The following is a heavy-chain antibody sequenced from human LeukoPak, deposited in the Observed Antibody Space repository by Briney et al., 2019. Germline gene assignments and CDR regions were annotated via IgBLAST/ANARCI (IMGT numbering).Heavy chain of an antibody. CDR3: ARDILGGYSYGDEYFQH. J-gene: IGHJ1*01. V-gene: IGHV1-2*02. CDR2: INPNSGGT. Sequence: ASVKVSCKASGNTFTGYYMHWVRQARGQGLEWMGWINPNSGGTNYAQKFQGRVTMSRDTSISTAYMELSRLRSDDTAVYYCARDILGGYSYGDEYFQHWGQGTLVTVST. CDR1: GNTFTGYY. D-gene: IGHD5-18*01.